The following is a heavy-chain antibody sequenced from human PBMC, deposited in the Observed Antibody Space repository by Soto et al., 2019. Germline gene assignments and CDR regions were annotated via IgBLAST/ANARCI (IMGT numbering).Heavy chain of an antibody. CDR3: ARDRSKWNLGWFEP. CDR1: GVSISSYC. CDR2: IYDSGST. Sequence: PWETLCLTCAVSGVSISSYCMSWVRQPPGKGLEWIGYIYDSGSTNYNPSLKSRVTISGDTSKNQFSLQLSSVTAADTAVYYCARDRSKWNLGWFEPWGQGTLVTVSS. D-gene: IGHD1-20*01. V-gene: IGHV4-59*01. J-gene: IGHJ5*02.